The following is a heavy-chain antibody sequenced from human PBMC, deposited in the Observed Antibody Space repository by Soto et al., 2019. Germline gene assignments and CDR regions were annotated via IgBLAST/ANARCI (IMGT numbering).Heavy chain of an antibody. Sequence: QVQLQESGPGLVKPSETLSLSCTVSGGSISSYYWSWFRQSPGKRMEWIGYVHHSWGSSYNPSLQSRVAISLDASKSQFSLKVTSVTATDSAVYYCARQGFGTLPGLVDVWGQGTTVTVSS. J-gene: IGHJ6*02. CDR3: ARQGFGTLPGLVDV. V-gene: IGHV4-59*08. CDR2: VHHSWGS. D-gene: IGHD3-10*01. CDR1: GGSISSYY.